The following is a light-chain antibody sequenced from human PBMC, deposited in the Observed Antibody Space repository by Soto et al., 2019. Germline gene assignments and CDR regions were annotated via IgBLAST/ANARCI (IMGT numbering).Light chain of an antibody. CDR1: QSLLHSNGYNY. J-gene: IGKJ2*01. V-gene: IGKV2-28*01. Sequence: DIVMTQSPLSLPVTPGEPASISCRSSQSLLHSNGYNYLDWYLQKPGQSPQLLIYLGSNRASGVPDRCSGSGSGTDFTLKISRVEAADVGVYYCMQALQTPRTFGPGTKLEIK. CDR2: LGS. CDR3: MQALQTPRT.